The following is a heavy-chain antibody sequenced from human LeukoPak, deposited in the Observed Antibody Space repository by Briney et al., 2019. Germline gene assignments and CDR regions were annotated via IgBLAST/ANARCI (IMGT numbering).Heavy chain of an antibody. V-gene: IGHV3-30*02. CDR3: AKENESPDL. Sequence: PGGSLRLSCAASGFTFSSYGMHWVRQAPGKGLEGVAFIRYDGSNKYYADSVKGRFTISRDNYKNTLYLQMNSLGVEDTGIYYCAKENESPDLWGQGTLVTVSS. CDR1: GFTFSSYG. J-gene: IGHJ4*02. D-gene: IGHD3/OR15-3a*01. CDR2: IRYDGSNK.